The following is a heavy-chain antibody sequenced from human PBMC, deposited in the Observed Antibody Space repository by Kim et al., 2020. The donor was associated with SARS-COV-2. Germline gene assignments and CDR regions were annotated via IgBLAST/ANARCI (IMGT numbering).Heavy chain of an antibody. CDR3: TRESRITGTTHYYYYMDV. CDR2: IYTSGST. Sequence: SETLSLTCTVSGGSISSYYWSWIRQPAGKGLEWIGRIYTSGSTNYNPSLKSRVTMSVDTSKNQFSLKLSSVTAADTAVYYCTRESRITGTTHYYYYMDVWGKGTTVTVSS. D-gene: IGHD1-7*01. V-gene: IGHV4-4*07. J-gene: IGHJ6*03. CDR1: GGSISSYY.